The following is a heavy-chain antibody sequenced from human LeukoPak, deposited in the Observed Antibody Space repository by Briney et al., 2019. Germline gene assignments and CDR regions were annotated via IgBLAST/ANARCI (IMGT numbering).Heavy chain of an antibody. V-gene: IGHV3-23*01. D-gene: IGHD2-2*01. J-gene: IGHJ4*02. CDR2: ISGSGGST. CDR3: AKGSRDIVVVPSPINY. Sequence: PGGSLRLSCAASGFTFSSSAMSWVRQAPGKGLEWVSTISGSGGSTYYADSVKGRFTISRDNSRNTLYLQMNSLRAEDTAVYYCAKGSRDIVVVPSPINYWGQGTLVTVSS. CDR1: GFTFSSSA.